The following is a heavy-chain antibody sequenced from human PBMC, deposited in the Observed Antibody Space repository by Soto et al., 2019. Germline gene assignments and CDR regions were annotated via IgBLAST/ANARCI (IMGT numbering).Heavy chain of an antibody. CDR3: ARVPKFDWLPYYFDY. J-gene: IGHJ4*02. CDR2: IYYSGST. V-gene: IGHV4-31*03. CDR1: GGSISSGGYY. D-gene: IGHD3-9*01. Sequence: TSETLSLTCTVSGGSISSGGYYWSWIRQHPGKGLEWIGYIYYSGSTYYNPSLKSRVTISVDTSKNQFSLKLSSVTAADTAVYYCARVPKFDWLPYYFDYWGQGTLVTVSS.